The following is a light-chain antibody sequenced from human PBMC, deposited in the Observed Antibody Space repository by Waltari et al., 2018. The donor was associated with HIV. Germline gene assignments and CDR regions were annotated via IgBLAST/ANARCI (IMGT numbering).Light chain of an antibody. CDR3: GTWDRSLSAAV. CDR2: DNN. CDR1: TSNIGNDH. V-gene: IGLV1-51*01. Sequence: QSVLTQPPSVSASPGQKVTISCSGSTSNIGNDHLSWYQHVPGAAPRLLIYDNNKRPSGIPDRFSGSRSGTSATLGITGLQTGDEAHYYCGTWDRSLSAAVFGGGTKLTVL. J-gene: IGLJ3*02.